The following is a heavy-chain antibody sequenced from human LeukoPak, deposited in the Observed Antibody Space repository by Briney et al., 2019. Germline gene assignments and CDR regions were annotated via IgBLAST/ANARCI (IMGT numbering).Heavy chain of an antibody. CDR1: SGSITSSNW. CDR3: ARVWGSTLYYASGSRGYFDY. Sequence: SETLSLTCAVSSGSITSSNWWSWVRQPPGKGLEWIGEIYHSGRTNYNPSLESRVSISIDKSRNQFSLRLTSVTAADTAVYYCARVWGSTLYYASGSRGYFDYWGQGALVTVSS. V-gene: IGHV4-4*02. CDR2: IYHSGRT. D-gene: IGHD3-10*01. J-gene: IGHJ4*02.